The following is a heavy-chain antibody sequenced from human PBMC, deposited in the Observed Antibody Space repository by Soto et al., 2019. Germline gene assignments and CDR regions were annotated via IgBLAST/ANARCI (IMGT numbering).Heavy chain of an antibody. CDR2: IKSKTDGGTT. CDR3: TTDGLGVSGWWGNYYFDY. D-gene: IGHD6-19*01. V-gene: IGHV3-15*07. CDR1: GFTFSNAW. J-gene: IGHJ4*02. Sequence: EVQLVESGGGLVKPGGSLRLSCAASGFTFSNAWMNWVRQAPGKGLEWVGRIKSKTDGGTTDYAAPVKGRFTISRDDSQNTLYLQMNSLKTEDTAVYYCTTDGLGVSGWWGNYYFDYWGQGNLVNVSS.